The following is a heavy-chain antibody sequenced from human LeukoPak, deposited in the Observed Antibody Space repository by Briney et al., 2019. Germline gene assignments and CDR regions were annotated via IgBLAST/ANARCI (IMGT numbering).Heavy chain of an antibody. J-gene: IGHJ6*03. CDR1: GFTFSSYP. CDR2: ISSSSSTI. Sequence: RSGGSLRLSCAASGFTFSSYPMNWVRQAPGKGLEWVSYISSSSSTIYYADSAKGRFTISRDNAKNTLYLQMNSLRAEDTAVYYCAKDGQAHVGATTFGYYYYYMDVWGKGTTVTVSS. D-gene: IGHD1-26*01. V-gene: IGHV3-48*01. CDR3: AKDGQAHVGATTFGYYYYYMDV.